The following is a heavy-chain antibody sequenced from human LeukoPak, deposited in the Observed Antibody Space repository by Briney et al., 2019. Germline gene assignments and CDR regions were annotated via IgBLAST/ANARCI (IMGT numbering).Heavy chain of an antibody. Sequence: ASVKVSCKASGYTFTSYDINWVRQAPGQGLEWMGVINPTSGSTTYAQKFQGRVTMTTDTSTSTVYMELSSLRSKDTAVYYCARSRLRQYLDYWGQGTLVTVSS. D-gene: IGHD4-17*01. CDR2: INPTSGST. CDR3: ARSRLRQYLDY. V-gene: IGHV1-46*01. J-gene: IGHJ4*02. CDR1: GYTFTSYD.